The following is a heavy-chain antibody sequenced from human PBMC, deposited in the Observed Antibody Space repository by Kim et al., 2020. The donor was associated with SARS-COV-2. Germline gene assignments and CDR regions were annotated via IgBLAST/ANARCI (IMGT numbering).Heavy chain of an antibody. CDR1: GFTFSSYE. Sequence: GGSLRLSCAASGFTFSSYEMNWVRRAPGMGLEWISYINYGGGNIYYADSVKGRFTISRDNAKNSVYLQMNSLSAEDTAIYYCARDDGADTWTFDYWGQGTLVTVSS. D-gene: IGHD1-20*01. V-gene: IGHV3-48*03. J-gene: IGHJ4*02. CDR2: INYGGGNI. CDR3: ARDDGADTWTFDY.